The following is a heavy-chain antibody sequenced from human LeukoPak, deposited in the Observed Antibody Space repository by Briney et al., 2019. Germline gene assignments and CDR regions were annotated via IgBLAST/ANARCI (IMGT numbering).Heavy chain of an antibody. CDR1: GYTFTTYY. Sequence: ASVKVSCKASGYTFTTYYMHWLRQAPGQGPEWMGIINPRGGSTDYAQKFEGRVTMTSDTSTSTVYMELNDLTSEDTAVYYCARGLRAVAGTGFFDYWGQGTLVTVSS. CDR3: ARGLRAVAGTGFFDY. D-gene: IGHD6-19*01. V-gene: IGHV1-46*01. J-gene: IGHJ4*02. CDR2: INPRGGST.